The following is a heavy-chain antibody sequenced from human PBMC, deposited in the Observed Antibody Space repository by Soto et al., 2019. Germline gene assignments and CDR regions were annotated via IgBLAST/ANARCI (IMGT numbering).Heavy chain of an antibody. Sequence: GGSLRLSCAASGFTFSSFAISWVRQAPEKGLEWISGISGSGDRTYYADSVKGRFTISRDNSKNTLFLQMNSLRAEDTAIYYCVGDYGGLEGFDVWGQGTMVTVSS. J-gene: IGHJ3*01. CDR1: GFTFSSFA. V-gene: IGHV3-23*01. CDR3: VGDYGGLEGFDV. D-gene: IGHD4-17*01. CDR2: ISGSGDRT.